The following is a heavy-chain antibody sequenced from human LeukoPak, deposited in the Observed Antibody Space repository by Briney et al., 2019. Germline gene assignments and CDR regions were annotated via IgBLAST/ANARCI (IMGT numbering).Heavy chain of an antibody. CDR2: ISSSGSTI. Sequence: PGGSLRLSCAASGFTFSDYYMSWIRQAPGKGLEWVSYISSSGSTIYYADSVKGRFTISRDNAKNSLYLQMNSLGAEDTAVYYCARDDFWSGYYIYDWGQGTLVTVSS. CDR1: GFTFSDYY. CDR3: ARDDFWSGYYIYD. D-gene: IGHD3-3*01. J-gene: IGHJ4*02. V-gene: IGHV3-11*01.